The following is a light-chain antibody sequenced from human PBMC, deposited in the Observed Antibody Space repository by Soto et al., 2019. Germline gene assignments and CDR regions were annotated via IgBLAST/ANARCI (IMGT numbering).Light chain of an antibody. CDR2: DAS. CDR3: QQYGSSLYT. J-gene: IGKJ2*01. V-gene: IGKV3-20*01. CDR1: QSVSSSY. Sequence: EIVLTQSPGTLSLSPGERATLSCRASQSVSSSYLAWYQQKPGQAPRLLIYDASSRATGIPDRFSGSGSGTEFTLNISRLEPEDFAVYYCQQYGSSLYTFGQGTKLEIK.